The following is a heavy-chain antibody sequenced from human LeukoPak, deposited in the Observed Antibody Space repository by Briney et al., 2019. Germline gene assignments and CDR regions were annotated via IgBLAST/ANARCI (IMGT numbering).Heavy chain of an antibody. CDR1: GFRFSNYW. CDR3: ARSYGAYAGCLDF. CDR2: INQGASEK. D-gene: IGHD4-17*01. J-gene: IGHJ4*02. V-gene: IGHV3-7*01. Sequence: PGESLRLSCAASGFRFSNYWMSWVRQAPGRGLEWVANINQGASEKYYVDSVKGRFTISRDNAKNSLYLQMNSLRAEDTAVYYCARSYGAYAGCLDFWGQGTLVTVSS.